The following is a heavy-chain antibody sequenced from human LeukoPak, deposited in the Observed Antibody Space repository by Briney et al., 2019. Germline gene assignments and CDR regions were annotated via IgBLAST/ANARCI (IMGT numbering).Heavy chain of an antibody. CDR2: XXXXXST. J-gene: IGHJ5*02. D-gene: IGHD5-12*01. V-gene: IGHV4-59*08. CDR1: GGSISXXX. Sequence: SETLSLTCXVSGGSISXXXXXXIRQTPGKGXXXXXXXXXXXSTIYNPSLKSRITXXVDTSKDQFSLKLSSVTAAATAVYYFARRQTEAAGYADNGNWLDPWGQGTLVTVSP. CDR3: ARRQTEAAGYADNGNWLDP.